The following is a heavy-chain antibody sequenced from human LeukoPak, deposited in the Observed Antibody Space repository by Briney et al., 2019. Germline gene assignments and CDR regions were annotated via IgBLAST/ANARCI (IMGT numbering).Heavy chain of an antibody. Sequence: ASVKVSCKASGGTFSSYAISWVRQAPGQGLEWMGWINPNSGGTNYAQKFQGRVTMTRDTSISTAYMELSRLRSDDTAVYYCARLLAARSIDYWGQGTLVTVSS. CDR1: GGTFSSYA. D-gene: IGHD6-6*01. CDR3: ARLLAARSIDY. CDR2: INPNSGGT. V-gene: IGHV1-2*02. J-gene: IGHJ4*02.